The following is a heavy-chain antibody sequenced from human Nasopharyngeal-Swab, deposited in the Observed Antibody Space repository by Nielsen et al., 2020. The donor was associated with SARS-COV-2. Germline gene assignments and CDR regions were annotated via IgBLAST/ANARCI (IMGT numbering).Heavy chain of an antibody. D-gene: IGHD1-7*01. Sequence: PGKGLEWIGYIYYSGSTYYNPSLKSRVTISVDTSKNQFSLKLSSVTAADTAVYYCARAGAQLPEYYFDYWGQGTPVTVSS. J-gene: IGHJ4*02. V-gene: IGHV4-31*02. CDR2: IYYSGST. CDR3: ARAGAQLPEYYFDY.